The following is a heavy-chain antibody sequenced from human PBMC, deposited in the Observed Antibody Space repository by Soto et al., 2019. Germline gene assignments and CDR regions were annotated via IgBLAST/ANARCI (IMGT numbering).Heavy chain of an antibody. CDR3: ARHSSDIVVVPAAIPLDY. Sequence: PGESLKISCKGSGYSFTSYWIGWVRQMPGKGLEWMGIIYPGDSDTRYSPSFQGQVTISADKSISTAYLQWSSLKASDTAMYYCARHSSDIVVVPAAIPLDYWGHGTLVTVSS. CDR2: IYPGDSDT. V-gene: IGHV5-51*01. D-gene: IGHD2-2*02. CDR1: GYSFTSYW. J-gene: IGHJ4*01.